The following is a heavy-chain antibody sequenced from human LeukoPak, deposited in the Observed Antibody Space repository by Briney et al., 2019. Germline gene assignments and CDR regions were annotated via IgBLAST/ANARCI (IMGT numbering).Heavy chain of an antibody. J-gene: IGHJ4*02. V-gene: IGHV1-2*02. CDR1: GYTFTGYY. Sequence: ASVKVSCKASGYTFTGYYMHWVRQAPGQGLEWMGWINPNSGGTNYAQKFQGRVTMTRDTSISTAYMELSRLRSDDTAVYSCARDLYSRRMNYHGSGSFFAYWGQGTLVTVSS. CDR2: INPNSGGT. D-gene: IGHD3-10*01. CDR3: ARDLYSRRMNYHGSGSFFAY.